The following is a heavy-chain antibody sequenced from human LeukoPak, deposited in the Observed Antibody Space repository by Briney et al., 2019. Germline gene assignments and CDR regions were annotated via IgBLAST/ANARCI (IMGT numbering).Heavy chain of an antibody. CDR2: IYHSGST. CDR3: ARARDGYNYCYDY. CDR1: GHSLSSGYY. V-gene: IGHV4-38-2*02. J-gene: IGHJ4*02. D-gene: IGHD5-24*01. Sequence: PSETLSLPCTVSGHSLSSGYYWGWVRQPPGKGLEWIGGIYHSGSTYYNPSLKSRVTRSVDTSKNQFSLKLSSVTAADTAVYYCARARDGYNYCYDYWGQGTLVTVSS.